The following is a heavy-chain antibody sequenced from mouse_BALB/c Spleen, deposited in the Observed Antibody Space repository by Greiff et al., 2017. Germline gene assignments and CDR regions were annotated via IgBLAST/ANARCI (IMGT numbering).Heavy chain of an antibody. CDR1: GFTFSSFG. CDR3: ARASYYPYYAMDY. V-gene: IGHV5-17*02. J-gene: IGHJ4*01. Sequence: EVMLVESGGGLVQPGGSRKLSCAASGFTFSSFGMHWVRQAPEKGLEWVAYISSGSSTIYYADKVKGRFTISRDNPKNTLFLQKTSLRSEDTAMYYCARASYYPYYAMDYWGQGTSVTVSS. CDR2: ISSGSSTI. D-gene: IGHD2-10*01.